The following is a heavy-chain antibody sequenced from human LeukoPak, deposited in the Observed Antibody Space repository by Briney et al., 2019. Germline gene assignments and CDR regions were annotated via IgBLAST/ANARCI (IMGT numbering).Heavy chain of an antibody. Sequence: TGGSLRLSCAASGFTFSSYGMHWVRQAPGKGLEWVANIKQDGSEKYYVDSVKGRFTISRDNAKNSLYLQMNSLRAEDTAVYYCATNYDFIIPYYFDYWGQGTLVTVSS. CDR3: ATNYDFIIPYYFDY. J-gene: IGHJ4*02. D-gene: IGHD3-3*01. CDR2: IKQDGSEK. CDR1: GFTFSSYG. V-gene: IGHV3-7*01.